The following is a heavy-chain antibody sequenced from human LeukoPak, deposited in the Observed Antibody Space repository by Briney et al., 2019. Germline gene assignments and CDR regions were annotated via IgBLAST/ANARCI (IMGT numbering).Heavy chain of an antibody. D-gene: IGHD5-18*01. CDR3: ARRGSGYSYGQFDY. V-gene: IGHV4-39*01. CDR1: GGSISSSSYY. Sequence: PSETLSLTCTVSGGSISSSSYYWGWIRQPPGKGLEWIGSIYYSGSTYYNPFLKSRVTISADTSKNQFSLKLSSVTAADTAVYYCARRGSGYSYGQFDYWGQGTLVTVSS. J-gene: IGHJ4*02. CDR2: IYYSGST.